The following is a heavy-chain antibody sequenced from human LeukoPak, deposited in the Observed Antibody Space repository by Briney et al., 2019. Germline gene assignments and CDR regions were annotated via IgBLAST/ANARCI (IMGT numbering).Heavy chain of an antibody. D-gene: IGHD3-9*01. J-gene: IGHJ4*02. CDR3: AKGGAYYYDILTGSIYYFDY. CDR1: GFTFSSYA. CDR2: ISGSGGST. V-gene: IGHV3-23*01. Sequence: GGSLRLSCAASGFTFSSYAMSWVRQAPGKGLEWVSAISGSGGSTYYADSVKGRFTISRDNSKNTLYLQMNSRRAEDTAVYYCAKGGAYYYDILTGSIYYFDYWGQGTLVTVSS.